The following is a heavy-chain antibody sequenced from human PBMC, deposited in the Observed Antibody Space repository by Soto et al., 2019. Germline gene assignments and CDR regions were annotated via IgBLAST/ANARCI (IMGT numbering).Heavy chain of an antibody. D-gene: IGHD5-12*01. J-gene: IGHJ5*02. CDR1: GGTFSSYT. V-gene: IGHV1-69*08. CDR2: IIPILGIA. CDR3: ERDDGGYERAVGDNWFDP. Sequence: QVQLVQSGAEVKKPGSSVKVSCKASGGTFSSYTISWVRQAPGQGLEWMGRIIPILGIANYAQKFQGRVTITADXXTXTXXMELSSLRSEDTAVYYCERDDGGYERAVGDNWFDPWGQGTLVNVSS.